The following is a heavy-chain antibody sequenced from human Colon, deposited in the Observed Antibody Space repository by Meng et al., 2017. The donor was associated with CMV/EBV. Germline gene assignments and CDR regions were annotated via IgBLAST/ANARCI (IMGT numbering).Heavy chain of an antibody. Sequence: ASVKVSCKASEDTFTRFTITWVRQAPGQGLEWMGWIIPVIGTPNIAQKFQGRVTMTRNTSISTAYMELSSLRSEDTAVYYCARHYYYPDPWGQGTLVTVSS. CDR3: ARHYYYPDP. CDR2: IIPVIGTP. D-gene: IGHD3-16*01. CDR1: EDTFTRFT. V-gene: IGHV1-8*01. J-gene: IGHJ5*02.